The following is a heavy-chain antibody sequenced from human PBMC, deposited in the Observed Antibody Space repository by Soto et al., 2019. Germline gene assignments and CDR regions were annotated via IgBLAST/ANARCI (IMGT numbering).Heavy chain of an antibody. CDR3: ARDEAATYYDSSFYYSVRSHSYAMDV. V-gene: IGHV6-1*01. D-gene: IGHD3-22*01. Sequence: PSQTLTLTCAISGDSVSSNSAAWNWIRQSPSRGLEWLGRTYYRSKWYNDYAVSVKSRITINPDTSKNQFSLQLNSVTPEDTAVYHCARDEAATYYDSSFYYSVRSHSYAMDVWGQATTVTVSS. CDR2: TYYRSKWYN. CDR1: GDSVSSNSAA. J-gene: IGHJ6*02.